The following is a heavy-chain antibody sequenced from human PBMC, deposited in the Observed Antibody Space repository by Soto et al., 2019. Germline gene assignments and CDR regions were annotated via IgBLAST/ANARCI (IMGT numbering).Heavy chain of an antibody. D-gene: IGHD1-1*01. CDR3: AKHVKESGTRGYDS. CDR1: GCSISYW. CDR2: DSHSGGT. Sequence: QVQLQESGPGLVNPSGTLSLTCGVSGCSISYWLRWVRQPPGKGLEWIGEDSHSGGTNYSPSLKSRVTISIDNARSQIFLQLTSMTAADTAVYYCAKHVKESGTRGYDSWGQGTLVTVSS. J-gene: IGHJ4*02. V-gene: IGHV4-4*02.